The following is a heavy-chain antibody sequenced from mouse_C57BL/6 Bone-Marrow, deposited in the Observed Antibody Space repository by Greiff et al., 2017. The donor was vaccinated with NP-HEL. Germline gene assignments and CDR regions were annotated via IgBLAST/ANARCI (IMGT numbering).Heavy chain of an antibody. J-gene: IGHJ1*03. CDR3: ARMDTRAFDV. Sequence: EVQLVESGGGLVKPGGSLKLSCAASGFTFSSYAMSWVRQTPEKRLEWVATSSDGGSYTYYPDNVKGRFTISRDNAKNNLYLQMSHLKSEDTAMYYCARMDTRAFDVWGTGTTVTVSS. D-gene: IGHD3-1*01. CDR1: GFTFSSYA. CDR2: SSDGGSYT. V-gene: IGHV5-4*01.